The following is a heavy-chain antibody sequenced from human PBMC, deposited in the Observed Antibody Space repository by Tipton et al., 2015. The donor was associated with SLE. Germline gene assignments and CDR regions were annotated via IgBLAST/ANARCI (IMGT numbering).Heavy chain of an antibody. V-gene: IGHV4-38-2*01. CDR2: IYHMGST. Sequence: TLSLTCDVSGFSINTGFYWGWIRQPPGKGLQWIGSIYHMGSTFYNPSLESRVTISLDTSKNQFSLKLMTVIAADTAVYYCARGSYGLGARGFDYWGQGTLVTVSS. CDR3: ARGSYGLGARGFDY. J-gene: IGHJ4*02. D-gene: IGHD5-18*01. CDR1: GFSINTGFY.